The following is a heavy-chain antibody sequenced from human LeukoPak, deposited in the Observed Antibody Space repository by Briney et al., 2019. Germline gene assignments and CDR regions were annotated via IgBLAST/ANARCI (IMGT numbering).Heavy chain of an antibody. CDR3: ARSHDYTNYVAP. J-gene: IGHJ5*02. Sequence: ASVKVSCKASGYTFAAFHIHWVRQAPGQGLVWMGWINPNGGGTIYAPKFQGRVTMTRDTSITTAYMELNSLRSDDTAVYYCARSHDYTNYVAPWGQGTLVTVSS. D-gene: IGHD4-11*01. V-gene: IGHV1-2*02. CDR1: GYTFAAFH. CDR2: INPNGGGT.